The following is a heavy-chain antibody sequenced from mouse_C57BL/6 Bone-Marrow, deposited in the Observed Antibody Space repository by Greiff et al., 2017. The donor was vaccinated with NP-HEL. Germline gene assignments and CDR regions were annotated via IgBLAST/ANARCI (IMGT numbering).Heavy chain of an antibody. V-gene: IGHV1-55*01. CDR3: ARSAPVAVDY. CDR2: IYPGSGST. D-gene: IGHD1-1*01. J-gene: IGHJ2*01. CDR1: GYTFTSYW. Sequence: QVHVKQPGAELVKPGASVKMSCKASGYTFTSYWITWVKQRPGQGLEWIGDIYPGSGSTNYNEKFKSKATLTVDTSSSTAYMQLSSLTSEDSAVYYCARSAPVAVDYWGQGTTLTVSS.